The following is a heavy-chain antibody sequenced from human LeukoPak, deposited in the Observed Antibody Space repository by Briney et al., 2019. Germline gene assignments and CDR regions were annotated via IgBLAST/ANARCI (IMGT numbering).Heavy chain of an antibody. V-gene: IGHV4-34*01. CDR2: INHSGST. CDR1: GGSLSGYY. CDR3: ARGYSSGVIDY. D-gene: IGHD6-19*01. J-gene: IGHJ4*02. Sequence: PSETLSLTCAVYGGSLSGYYWSWIRQPPGKGLEWIGEINHSGSTNYNPSLKSRVTMSVDTSKNQFSLKLSSVTAADTAVYYCARGYSSGVIDYWGQGTLVTVSS.